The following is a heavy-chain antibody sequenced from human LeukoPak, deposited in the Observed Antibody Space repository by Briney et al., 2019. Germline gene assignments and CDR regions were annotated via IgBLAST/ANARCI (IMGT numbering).Heavy chain of an antibody. CDR1: GGSISSYY. V-gene: IGHV4-59*01. CDR2: IYYSGST. J-gene: IGHJ3*02. Sequence: PLETLSLTCTVSGGSISSYYWSWIRQPPGKGLEWIGYIYYSGSTNYNPSLKSRVTISVDTSKNQFSLKLSSVTAADTAVYYCARDYIAGFGAFDIWGQGTMVTVSS. CDR3: ARDYIAGFGAFDI. D-gene: IGHD3-10*01.